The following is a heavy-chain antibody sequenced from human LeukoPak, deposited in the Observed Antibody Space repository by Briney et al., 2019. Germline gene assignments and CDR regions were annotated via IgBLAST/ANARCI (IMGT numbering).Heavy chain of an antibody. CDR3: ATLTTMVTPSYFDY. V-gene: IGHV4-30-4*01. CDR1: GGSIRSGDYY. J-gene: IGHJ4*02. Sequence: SETLSLTCTVPGGSIRSGDYYWSWFRQPPGRGLEWIGYIRDSGGTYYNPSLKSRVTISIDRSKNQFSLKLKSVTAADTAVYYCATLTTMVTPSYFDYWGQGTLVTVSS. D-gene: IGHD4-23*01. CDR2: IRDSGGT.